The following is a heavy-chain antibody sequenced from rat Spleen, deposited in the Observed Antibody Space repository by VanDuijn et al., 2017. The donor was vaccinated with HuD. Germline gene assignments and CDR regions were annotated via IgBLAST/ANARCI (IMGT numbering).Heavy chain of an antibody. CDR3: TTAGGSYYYYFDY. V-gene: IGHV5-25*01. J-gene: IGHJ2*01. Sequence: EVQLVESGGGLVQPGRSMKLSCAASGFTFSNYYMAWVRQAPTKGLEWVPSISTGGGNTYYRDSVKGRFTISRDNAKSTLYLQMDSLRSEDTATYYCTTAGGSYYYYFDYWGQGVMVTVSS. CDR2: ISTGGGNT. CDR1: GFTFSNYY. D-gene: IGHD1-12*02.